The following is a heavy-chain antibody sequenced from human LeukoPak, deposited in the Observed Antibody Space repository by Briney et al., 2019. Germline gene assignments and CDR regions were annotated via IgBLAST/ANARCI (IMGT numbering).Heavy chain of an antibody. CDR2: FRCGCDYI. V-gene: IGHV3-21*05. CDR3: AREYDSRARFDS. Sequence: GGSLRLPCVGSGHGYNRYNKHWARRAPGKGREGISYFRCGCDYIQYADSVRRRFTVSRDNAKTSVYLHMNSLSGEDTAIYYCAREYDSRARFDSWGQGTLVTVSS. J-gene: IGHJ4*02. CDR1: GHGYNRYN. D-gene: IGHD6-13*01.